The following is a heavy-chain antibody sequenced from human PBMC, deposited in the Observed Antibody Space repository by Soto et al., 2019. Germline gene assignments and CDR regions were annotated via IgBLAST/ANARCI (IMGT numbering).Heavy chain of an antibody. V-gene: IGHV3-23*01. D-gene: IGHD7-27*01. Sequence: VQLLESGGGLVEPGGSLRLSCAASGFTLTPYALSWVRLAPGRGLEWVSGISVGGVTYYADSVKGRFTISRDNSKNTLYLQMNSLRAEDTAVYYCAKAGSQVPILTFFDYWGQGTLVTVSS. CDR2: ISVGGVT. J-gene: IGHJ4*02. CDR1: GFTLTPYA. CDR3: AKAGSQVPILTFFDY.